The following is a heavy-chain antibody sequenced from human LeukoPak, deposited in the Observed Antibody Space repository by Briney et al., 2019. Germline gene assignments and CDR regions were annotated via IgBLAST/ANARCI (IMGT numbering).Heavy chain of an antibody. D-gene: IGHD4-17*01. Sequence: PGRSLRLSCAASGFTFSSYAMHWVRQAPGQGLEWMGRINPNSGGTNYAQKFQGRVTMTRDTSISTAYMELSRLRSDDTAVYYCASAWGDYRDDYWGQGTLVTVSS. CDR2: INPNSGGT. CDR3: ASAWGDYRDDY. J-gene: IGHJ4*02. V-gene: IGHV1-2*06. CDR1: GFTFSSYA.